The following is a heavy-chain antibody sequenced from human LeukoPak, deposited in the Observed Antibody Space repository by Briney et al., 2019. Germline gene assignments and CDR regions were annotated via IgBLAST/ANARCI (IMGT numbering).Heavy chain of an antibody. V-gene: IGHV1-2*02. D-gene: IGHD3-9*01. J-gene: IGHJ4*02. Sequence: ASVKVSCKASGYAFTGYYMHWVRQAPGQGLEWMGWINPNSGGTNYAQKFQGRVTMTRDTSISTAYMELSRLRSDDTAVYYCATAVRYFDWLSLYYFDYWGQGTLVTVSS. CDR1: GYAFTGYY. CDR3: ATAVRYFDWLSLYYFDY. CDR2: INPNSGGT.